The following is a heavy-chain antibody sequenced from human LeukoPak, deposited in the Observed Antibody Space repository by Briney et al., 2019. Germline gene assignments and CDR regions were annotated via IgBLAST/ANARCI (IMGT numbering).Heavy chain of an antibody. CDR2: IKSDGSQQ. CDR1: GSTFSRYW. V-gene: IGHV3-7*01. Sequence: GGSLRLSCAASGSTFSRYWMNWVRQAPGKGLEWLATIKSDGSQQYYVDSVKGRFTVSRDNAKNSLFLQMNNLRAEDTAVYYCATYARQCDNWGQGTLVTVSS. J-gene: IGHJ4*02. CDR3: ATYARQCDN. D-gene: IGHD3-16*01.